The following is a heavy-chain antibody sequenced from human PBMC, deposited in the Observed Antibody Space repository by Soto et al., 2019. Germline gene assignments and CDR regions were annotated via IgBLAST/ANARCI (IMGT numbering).Heavy chain of an antibody. CDR3: ARPPRSWYFDAFDT. D-gene: IGHD6-13*01. CDR2: IYYSGST. V-gene: IGHV4-39*01. CDR1: GGSISSSSYY. J-gene: IGHJ3*02. Sequence: QLQLQESGPGLVKPSETLSLTCTVSGGSISSSSYYWGWIRQPPGKGLEWIGSIYYSGSTYYNPSLKSRVTISVDTSKNQFSLKLSSVTAADTAVYYCARPPRSWYFDAFDTWGQGTMVTVSS.